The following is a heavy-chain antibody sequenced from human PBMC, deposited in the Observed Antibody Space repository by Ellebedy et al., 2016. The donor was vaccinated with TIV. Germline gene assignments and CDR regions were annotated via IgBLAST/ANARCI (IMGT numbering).Heavy chain of an antibody. V-gene: IGHV3-7*01. Sequence: PGGSLRLSCAASGFTFNSYWMSWVRQAPGKGLEWVANIKQDGSEKYYVDSVKGRFTISRDNAKNSLYLQMNSLRAEDTAVYYCAREGATVTTAVVAGGCYYFDYWGQGTLVTVSS. CDR2: IKQDGSEK. CDR3: AREGATVTTAVVAGGCYYFDY. D-gene: IGHD4-17*01. J-gene: IGHJ4*02. CDR1: GFTFNSYW.